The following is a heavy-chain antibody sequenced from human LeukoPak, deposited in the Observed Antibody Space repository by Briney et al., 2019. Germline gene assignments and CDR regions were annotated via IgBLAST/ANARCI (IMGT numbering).Heavy chain of an antibody. CDR1: GFTFSSYA. CDR3: ARDLGQYYDTSDNWFDP. D-gene: IGHD3-22*01. V-gene: IGHV3-21*01. CDR2: ISSSSSYT. J-gene: IGHJ5*02. Sequence: GGSLRLSCAASGFTFSSYAMHWVRQAPGKGLEWVSSISSSSSYTYYADSVKGRFSISRDNAKNSLYLQMNSLRAEDTAVYYCARDLGQYYDTSDNWFDPWGQGTLVTVSS.